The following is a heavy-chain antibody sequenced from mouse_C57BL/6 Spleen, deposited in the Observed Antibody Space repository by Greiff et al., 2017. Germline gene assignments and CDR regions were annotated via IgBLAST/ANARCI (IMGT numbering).Heavy chain of an antibody. CDR1: GYAFSSYW. J-gene: IGHJ4*01. D-gene: IGHD4-1*01. V-gene: IGHV1-80*01. CDR2: IYPGDGDT. CDR3: ARQGLGNYAMDY. Sequence: VHLVESGAELVKPGASVKISCKASGYAFSSYWMNWVKQRPGKGLEWIGQIYPGDGDTNYNGKFKGKATLTADKSSSTAYMQLSSLTSEDSAVYFCARQGLGNYAMDYWGQGTSGTVSS.